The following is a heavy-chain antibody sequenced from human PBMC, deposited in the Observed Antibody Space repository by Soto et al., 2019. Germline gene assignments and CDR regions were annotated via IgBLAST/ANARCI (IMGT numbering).Heavy chain of an antibody. V-gene: IGHV4-59*01. Sequence: QVRLQESGPGLVKPSETLSLTCTVSNASISSYYWSWIRQPPGKRLEWIGYMAPSGSSKYNPSLAGRVTISVDTSNNQFSLKLTSVTAADTAVYYCAGDGNFGDDIHDYYGMDVWGRGTTVTVSS. CDR2: MAPSGSS. CDR1: NASISSYY. D-gene: IGHD4-17*01. CDR3: AGDGNFGDDIHDYYGMDV. J-gene: IGHJ6*02.